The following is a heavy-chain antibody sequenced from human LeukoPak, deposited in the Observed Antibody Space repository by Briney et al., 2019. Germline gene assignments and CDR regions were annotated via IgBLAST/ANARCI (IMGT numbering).Heavy chain of an antibody. Sequence: GASVKVSCKASGYTFTGYYMHWVRQAPGQGLEWMGWINPNSGGTNYAQKFQGWVTMTRDTSISTAYMELSRLRSDDTAVYYCARQWELTRDAFDIWGQGTMVTVSS. V-gene: IGHV1-2*04. J-gene: IGHJ3*02. D-gene: IGHD1-26*01. CDR2: INPNSGGT. CDR1: GYTFTGYY. CDR3: ARQWELTRDAFDI.